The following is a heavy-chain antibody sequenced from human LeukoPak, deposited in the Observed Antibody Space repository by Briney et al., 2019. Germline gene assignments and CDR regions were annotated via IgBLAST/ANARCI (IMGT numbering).Heavy chain of an antibody. CDR1: GYTFTGYY. J-gene: IGHJ1*01. D-gene: IGHD1-26*01. V-gene: IGHV1-2*02. Sequence: GASVKVSCKASGYTFTGYYMHWVRQAPGQGLEWMGWINPNSGGTNYAQKFQGRVTMTRDTSISTAYMELSRLRSDDTAVDYCASGSGSYYIQSEYFQHWGQGTLVTVSS. CDR2: INPNSGGT. CDR3: ASGSGSYYIQSEYFQH.